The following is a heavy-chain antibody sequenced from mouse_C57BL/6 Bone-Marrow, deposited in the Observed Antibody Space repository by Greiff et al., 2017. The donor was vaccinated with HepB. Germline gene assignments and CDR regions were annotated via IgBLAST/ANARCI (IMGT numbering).Heavy chain of an antibody. V-gene: IGHV5-17*01. CDR3: ARPYYGSSYPYWYFDV. D-gene: IGHD1-1*01. Sequence: DVHLVESGGGLVKPGGSLKLSCAASGFTFSDYGMHWVRQAPEKGLEWVAYISSGSSTIYYADTVKGRFTISRDNAKNTLFLQMTSLRSEDTAMYYCARPYYGSSYPYWYFDVWGTGTTVTVSS. CDR1: GFTFSDYG. CDR2: ISSGSSTI. J-gene: IGHJ1*03.